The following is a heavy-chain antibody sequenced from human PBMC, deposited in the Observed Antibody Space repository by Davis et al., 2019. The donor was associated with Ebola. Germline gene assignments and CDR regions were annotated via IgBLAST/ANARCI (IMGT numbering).Heavy chain of an antibody. Sequence: AASVKVSCKASGDNFSSYVFSWVRQAPGQGLEWMGWMNPNSGNTGYAQKFQGRVTMTRNTSISTAYMELSSLRSEDTAVYYCARVDAAMVFYGMDVWGQGTTVTVSS. CDR2: MNPNSGNT. CDR1: GDNFSSYV. J-gene: IGHJ6*02. V-gene: IGHV1-8*01. CDR3: ARVDAAMVFYGMDV. D-gene: IGHD5-18*01.